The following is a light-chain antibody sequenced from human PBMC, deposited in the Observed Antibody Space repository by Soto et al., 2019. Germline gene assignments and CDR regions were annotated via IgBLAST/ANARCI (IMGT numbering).Light chain of an antibody. Sequence: DIVMTQSPDSLAVSPGERATISCKSSQSVLSRSNSKNYLAWYQQKAGQPPKLLIYWASTRESGVPARFSGSGSGTDFTLTISCLQPEDVAVYYCQHYYDTPLTFGPGTKVDSK. CDR2: WAS. J-gene: IGKJ3*01. CDR3: QHYYDTPLT. CDR1: QSVLSRSNSKNY. V-gene: IGKV4-1*01.